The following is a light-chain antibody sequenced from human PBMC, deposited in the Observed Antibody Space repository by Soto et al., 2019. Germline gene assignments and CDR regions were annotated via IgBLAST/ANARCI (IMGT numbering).Light chain of an antibody. CDR3: QQYDSLPPT. CDR2: DAF. Sequence: DIQMTQSPSSLSAFVGDSITITCQASQDIKNYLNWYQHKPGKAPKLLIYDAFKSDTGGPSRFSGSGSGTDFTFTISSLQPEDIATYFCQQYDSLPPTFGGGTRVDI. CDR1: QDIKNY. V-gene: IGKV1-33*01. J-gene: IGKJ4*01.